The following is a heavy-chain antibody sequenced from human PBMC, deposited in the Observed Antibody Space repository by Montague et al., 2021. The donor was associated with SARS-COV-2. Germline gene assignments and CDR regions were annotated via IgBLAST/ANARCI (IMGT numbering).Heavy chain of an antibody. CDR3: ARLREGVVPAPILGVGPYYSYFYMDV. Sequence: SETLSLTCAVYGGSFSGYYWNWIRQPPGKGLEWIGEINHSGSAKYNPSLKRRVTISVDTSKNQFSLKLNSVTAADTAVYYCARLREGVVPAPILGVGPYYSYFYMDVWGKGATVTVSS. CDR1: GGSFSGYY. V-gene: IGHV4-34*01. CDR2: INHSGSA. J-gene: IGHJ6*03. D-gene: IGHD2-2*02.